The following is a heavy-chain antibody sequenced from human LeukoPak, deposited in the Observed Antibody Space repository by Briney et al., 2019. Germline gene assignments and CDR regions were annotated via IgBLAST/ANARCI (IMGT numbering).Heavy chain of an antibody. CDR3: ARGPLLRYFDWLFREWGSRSFDY. V-gene: IGHV4-39*01. J-gene: IGHJ4*02. Sequence: MSSETLSLTCTVSGGSISSSSYYWGWIRQPPGKGLEWIGSIYYSGSTYYNPSLKSRVTISVDTSKNQFSLKLSSVTAADTAVYYCARGPLLRYFDWLFREWGSRSFDYWGQGTLVTVSS. D-gene: IGHD3-9*01. CDR1: GGSISSSSYY. CDR2: IYYSGST.